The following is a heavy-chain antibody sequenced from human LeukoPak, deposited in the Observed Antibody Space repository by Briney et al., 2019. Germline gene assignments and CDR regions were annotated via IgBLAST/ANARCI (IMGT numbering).Heavy chain of an antibody. CDR3: ARGAGSRPFDY. CDR2: ISGSGDAT. Sequence: PGGSLRLSCAASGFTFSTYGMSWVRQAPGKGLEWVSVISGSGDATFYADSVKGRFTISRDNSENTLSLQMNSLRAEDTAAYYCARGAGSRPFDYWGQGTLITVSS. J-gene: IGHJ4*02. CDR1: GFTFSTYG. V-gene: IGHV3-23*01. D-gene: IGHD6-19*01.